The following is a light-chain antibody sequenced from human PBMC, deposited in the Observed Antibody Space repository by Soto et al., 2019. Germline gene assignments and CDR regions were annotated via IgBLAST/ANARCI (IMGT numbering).Light chain of an antibody. Sequence: DFQMTQSPSSLSASVGDRVTISCRAGQDISNFLAWYQQRPEKVPKLLIYAASTLQSGVPSRFSGSGSGTDFTLTISSLQPEDAATYFCQRYRGAPRTFGQGTKVEIK. V-gene: IGKV1-27*01. CDR2: AAS. CDR3: QRYRGAPRT. J-gene: IGKJ1*01. CDR1: QDISNF.